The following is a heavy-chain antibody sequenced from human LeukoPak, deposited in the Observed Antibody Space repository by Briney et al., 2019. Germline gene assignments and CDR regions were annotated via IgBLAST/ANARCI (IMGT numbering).Heavy chain of an antibody. V-gene: IGHV4-34*01. D-gene: IGHD3-10*01. CDR2: INHSGST. Sequence: SETLSLTCAVYGGSFSGYYWSWIRQPPGKGLEWIGEINHSGSTNYNPSLKSRVTISVDTSKNQFSLKLSSVTAADTAVYYCARSFRLLWFGGYDYWGQGTLVTVSS. CDR1: GGSFSGYY. J-gene: IGHJ4*02. CDR3: ARSFRLLWFGGYDY.